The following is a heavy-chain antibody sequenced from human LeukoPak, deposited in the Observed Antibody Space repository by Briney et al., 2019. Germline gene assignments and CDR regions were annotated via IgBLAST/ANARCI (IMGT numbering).Heavy chain of an antibody. Sequence: ASVKVSCKAYGYTFSSYGISWIRQAPGQGLEWMGYISAYNGNTNYAQKFQGRVSMTTDTPTRTADMELRSLTSDDTAVYYCARDQSFGSGSYQDYWGQGTLVTASS. D-gene: IGHD3-10*01. CDR1: GYTFSSYG. CDR2: ISAYNGNT. CDR3: ARDQSFGSGSYQDY. J-gene: IGHJ4*02. V-gene: IGHV1-18*01.